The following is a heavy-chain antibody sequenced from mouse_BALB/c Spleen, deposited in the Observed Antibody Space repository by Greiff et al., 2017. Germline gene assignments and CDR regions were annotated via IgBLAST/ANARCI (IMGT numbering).Heavy chain of an antibody. CDR1: GFTFSDYY. Sequence: EVQGVESGGGLVKPGGSLKLSCAASGFTFSDYYMYWVRQTPEKRLEWVATISDGGSYTYYPDSVKGRFTISRDNAKNNLYLQMSSLKSEDTAMYYCARGLWLRRGFAYWGQGTLVTVSA. CDR3: ARGLWLRRGFAY. CDR2: ISDGGSYT. V-gene: IGHV5-4*02. D-gene: IGHD2-2*01. J-gene: IGHJ3*01.